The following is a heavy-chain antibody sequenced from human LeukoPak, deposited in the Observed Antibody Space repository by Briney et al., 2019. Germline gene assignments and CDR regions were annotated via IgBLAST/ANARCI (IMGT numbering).Heavy chain of an antibody. Sequence: VSGPALVQPPQTLTLTCTFSGSSPGTSGMCVSWIRQPPGKALEWLARIAWDDDKYYSTSLKTRLTISKDTSKNQVVLTMTNMDPVDTATYYCARAYNDYGDYGFDYWGQGTLVTVSS. D-gene: IGHD4-17*01. CDR2: IAWDDDK. CDR3: ARAYNDYGDYGFDY. CDR1: GSSPGTSGMC. V-gene: IGHV2-70*11. J-gene: IGHJ4*02.